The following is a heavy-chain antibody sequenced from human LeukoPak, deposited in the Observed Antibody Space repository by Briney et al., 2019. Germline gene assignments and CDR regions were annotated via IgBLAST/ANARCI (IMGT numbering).Heavy chain of an antibody. CDR2: TFHSGRT. V-gene: IGHV4-38-2*02. Sequence: SETLSLTCSVPNYSISNGYYWGWIRQPPGKGLEWIGNTFHSGRTYYNPSLKSRVTISVHTSKNQFSLRLSSVTAADTAVYYCARGAGIYSVYDSPFDYWGQGTLVTVSS. D-gene: IGHD5/OR15-5a*01. CDR3: ARGAGIYSVYDSPFDY. J-gene: IGHJ4*02. CDR1: NYSISNGYY.